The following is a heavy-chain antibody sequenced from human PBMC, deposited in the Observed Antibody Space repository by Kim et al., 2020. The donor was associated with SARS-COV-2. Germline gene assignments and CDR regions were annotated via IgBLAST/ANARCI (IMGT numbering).Heavy chain of an antibody. CDR1: GFIFSNYG. J-gene: IGHJ4*02. Sequence: GGSLRLSCAASGFIFSNYGVHWVRQAPGKGLEWVAVVSYDGSNKYYVDSVKGRFTISRDNSKNTLYLQMNSLRAEDTAVYYCAKGGGSGWLYPGDYWGQGTLVTVSS. CDR3: AKGGGSGWLYPGDY. V-gene: IGHV3-30*18. D-gene: IGHD6-19*01. CDR2: VSYDGSNK.